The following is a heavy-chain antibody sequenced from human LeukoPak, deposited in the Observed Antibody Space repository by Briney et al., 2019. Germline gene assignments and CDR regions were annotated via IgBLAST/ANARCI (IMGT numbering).Heavy chain of an antibody. CDR2: IDPSDSYS. CDR3: ARAATDMVQAFDI. J-gene: IGHJ3*02. CDR1: GDSFTIYW. Sequence: GESLKISCKGSGDSFTIYWIGWVLQMPGKGLEWMGRIDPSDSYSNYSPSFQGHVTISADKSISTAYLQWSSLKASDTAMYFCARAATDMVQAFDIWGQGTMVTVSS. V-gene: IGHV5-10-1*01. D-gene: IGHD5-18*01.